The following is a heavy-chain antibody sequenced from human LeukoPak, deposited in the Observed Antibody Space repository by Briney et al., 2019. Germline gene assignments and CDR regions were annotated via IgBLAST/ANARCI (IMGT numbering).Heavy chain of an antibody. CDR2: MNSNSGNT. V-gene: IGHV1-8*03. CDR1: GYTFTSYD. J-gene: IGHJ4*02. Sequence: ASVKVSCKASGYTFTSYDINWVRQATGQGLEWMGWMNSNSGNTGYAQKFQGRVTITRNTSRSTAYMELSSLRSEDTAVYYCARGLGSTIDYWGQGTLVTVSS. CDR3: ARGLGSTIDY.